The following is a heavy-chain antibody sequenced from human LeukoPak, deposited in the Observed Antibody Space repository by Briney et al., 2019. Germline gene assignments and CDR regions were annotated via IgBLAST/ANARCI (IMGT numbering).Heavy chain of an antibody. CDR2: INSDGSST. D-gene: IGHD3-22*01. CDR3: AREILYYDSSGSIDY. V-gene: IGHV3-74*01. CDR1: GFTFSSYW. Sequence: SGGSLRLSCAASGFTFSSYWMYWVRQAPGKGLVWVSRINSDGSSTSYADSVKGRFTISRDNAKNTLYLQMNSLRAEDTAVYYCAREILYYDSSGSIDYWGQGTLVTVSS. J-gene: IGHJ4*02.